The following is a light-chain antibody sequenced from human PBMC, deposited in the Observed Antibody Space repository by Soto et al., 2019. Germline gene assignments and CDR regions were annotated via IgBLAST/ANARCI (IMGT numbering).Light chain of an antibody. V-gene: IGKV1-39*01. J-gene: IGKJ1*01. CDR2: AST. CDR1: QSISSY. CDR3: QQNFNFPRT. Sequence: IQMTQSPSSLSASVGDRVTITCRESQSISSYLNWYQNKPGTAPKVLIYASTYLQDGVPSRFSGTGSGADFTLTISSLQPEDFATYYCQQNFNFPRTFGQGTKVDIK.